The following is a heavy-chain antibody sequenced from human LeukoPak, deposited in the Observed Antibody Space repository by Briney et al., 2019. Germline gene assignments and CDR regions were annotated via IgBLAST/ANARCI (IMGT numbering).Heavy chain of an antibody. CDR1: GFTFSSYE. CDR3: ARDFERRGSYSVDY. V-gene: IGHV3-48*03. J-gene: IGHJ4*02. D-gene: IGHD5-18*01. CDR2: ISSSGSTI. Sequence: PGGSLRLSCAASGFTFSSYEMNWVRQAPGKGLEWVSFISSSGSTIYYADSVKGRFIISRDNAKSSLYLQMNSLRAGDTAVYYCARDFERRGSYSVDYWGQGTLVTVSS.